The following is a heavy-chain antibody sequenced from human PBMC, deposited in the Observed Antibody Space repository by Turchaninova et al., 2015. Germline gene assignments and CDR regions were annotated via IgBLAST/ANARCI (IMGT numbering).Heavy chain of an antibody. Sequence: QVQLVQSGAEVPKPGASVKVSCEASGYTFTGYYVHGVGQAPGQGLELMGWINPNNGATSYAQRFQDRVTMTRDTSINTAYMELSSLRSDDTAVYYCAREGVTKAFDIWDQGTMVTVSS. CDR3: AREGVTKAFDI. V-gene: IGHV1-2*02. J-gene: IGHJ3*02. D-gene: IGHD4-23*01. CDR2: INPNNGAT. CDR1: GYTFTGYY.